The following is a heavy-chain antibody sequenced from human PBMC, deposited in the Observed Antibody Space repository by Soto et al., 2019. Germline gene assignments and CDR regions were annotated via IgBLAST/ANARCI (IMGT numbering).Heavy chain of an antibody. J-gene: IGHJ4*02. CDR2: INAGNGNT. V-gene: IGHV1-3*01. CDR3: ARDLGGWPDY. D-gene: IGHD6-19*01. Sequence: QVQLVQSGAEVKKPGASVKVSCKASGYTFTSYAIHCVRQAPGKRLEWMGWINAGNGNTKYSQKFQDRVTITRDTCASTAYMELSSLRSEDTAVYYCARDLGGWPDYWGQGTLVTVSS. CDR1: GYTFTSYA.